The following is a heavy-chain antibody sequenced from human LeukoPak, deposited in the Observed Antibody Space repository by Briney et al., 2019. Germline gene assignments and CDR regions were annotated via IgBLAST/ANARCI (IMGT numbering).Heavy chain of an antibody. CDR3: ARETNHYDFWSGHRGDFDY. J-gene: IGHJ4*02. CDR2: TSAYNGNT. CDR1: GYTFTSYG. V-gene: IGHV1-18*01. Sequence: ASVTVSCKASGYTFTSYGISWVRQAPGQGLEWMGWTSAYNGNTNYAQTLQGRVTMNTDTSTSTAYMELRSLRSDVTAVYYCARETNHYDFWSGHRGDFDYWGQGSLVTVSS. D-gene: IGHD3-3*01.